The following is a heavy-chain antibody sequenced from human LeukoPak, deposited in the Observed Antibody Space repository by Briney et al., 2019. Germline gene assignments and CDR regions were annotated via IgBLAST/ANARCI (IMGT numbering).Heavy chain of an antibody. CDR3: AKDRYCSGGSCYSVPDY. Sequence: GGSLRLSCIVSGFTFSTYDMHWVRQAPGKGLEWVAVISSDGSNKYYADSVKGRFTISRDNPKNTLYLQVNSLRAEDTAVYYCAKDRYCSGGSCYSVPDYWGQGTLVTVSS. J-gene: IGHJ4*02. CDR2: ISSDGSNK. D-gene: IGHD2-15*01. CDR1: GFTFSTYD. V-gene: IGHV3-30*19.